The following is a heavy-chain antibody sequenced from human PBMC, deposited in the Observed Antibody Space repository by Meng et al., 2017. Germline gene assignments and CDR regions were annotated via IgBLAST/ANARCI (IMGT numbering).Heavy chain of an antibody. CDR1: GGSFSGYY. CDR3: ARSHSVTIVAFDY. J-gene: IGHJ4*02. D-gene: IGHD4-17*01. Sequence: QVQLQQWGAGLFKASETLSLTWHVYGGSFSGYYWSWIRQPPGKGLEWIGEINHSGSTNYNPSLKSRVTMSLDTSKNQFSLRLSSVTAADTAVYYCARSHSVTIVAFDYWGQGTLVTVSS. CDR2: INHSGST. V-gene: IGHV4-34*01.